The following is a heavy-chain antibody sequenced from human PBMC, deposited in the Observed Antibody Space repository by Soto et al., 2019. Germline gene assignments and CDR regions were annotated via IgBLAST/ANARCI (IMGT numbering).Heavy chain of an antibody. CDR1: GFTFSSYA. J-gene: IGHJ3*02. CDR2: GSGSGGST. D-gene: IGHD2-2*01. CDR3: AKDKPNVVVPATDDDFDI. V-gene: IGHV3-23*01. Sequence: GGSLRLSCAASGFTFSSYAMSWVRQAPGKGLAWVSAGSGSGGSTYYADSVKGRFTISRDNSKNTLYLQMNSLRAEDTAVYYCAKDKPNVVVPATDDDFDIWGQGTMVTVAS.